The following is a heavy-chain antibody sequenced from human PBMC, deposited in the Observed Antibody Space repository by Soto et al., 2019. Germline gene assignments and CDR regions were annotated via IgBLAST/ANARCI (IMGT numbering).Heavy chain of an antibody. D-gene: IGHD3-3*01. CDR1: GYTFTSYG. Sequence: QVQLVQSGAEVKKPGASVKVSCKASGYTFTSYGITWVRQAPGQGLEWMGWISAYNGNTNYAQKLQGRVTMTTETSTSRDYMELRSLRSDDTAVYYCARVPKYYDFWSGYYSYYYYYGMDVWGQGTTVTVSS. CDR2: ISAYNGNT. CDR3: ARVPKYYDFWSGYYSYYYYYGMDV. V-gene: IGHV1-18*01. J-gene: IGHJ6*02.